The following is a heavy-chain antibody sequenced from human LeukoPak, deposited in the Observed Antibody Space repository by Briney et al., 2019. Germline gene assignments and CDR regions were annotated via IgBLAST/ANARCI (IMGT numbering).Heavy chain of an antibody. CDR2: INPSGGST. D-gene: IGHD2-8*01. CDR1: GYNFISYY. Sequence: GASVKVSCKASGYNFISYYMHWLRQAPGQGLEWMGIINPSGGSTRYAQKFQDRVTMTRDTSTSTVYMELSSLKSEDTAVYYCAREDVVLVDAVRYYYYGMDVWGQGTTVTVSS. J-gene: IGHJ6*02. V-gene: IGHV1-46*01. CDR3: AREDVVLVDAVRYYYYGMDV.